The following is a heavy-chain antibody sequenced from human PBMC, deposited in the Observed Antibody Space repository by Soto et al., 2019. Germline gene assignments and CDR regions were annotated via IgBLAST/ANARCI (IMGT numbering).Heavy chain of an antibody. CDR3: ARGEAFYLSSYGYPFDY. D-gene: IGHD5-18*01. CDR2: ISSSSSYI. V-gene: IGHV3-21*01. J-gene: IGHJ4*02. Sequence: GGSLRLSCPASGFTFSSYSMNWVRQAPGKGLEWVSSISSSSSYIYYAASVKGRFTISRDNAKNSLYLQMNSLRAEDTAVYYCARGEAFYLSSYGYPFDYWGQGAMVTVSS. CDR1: GFTFSSYS.